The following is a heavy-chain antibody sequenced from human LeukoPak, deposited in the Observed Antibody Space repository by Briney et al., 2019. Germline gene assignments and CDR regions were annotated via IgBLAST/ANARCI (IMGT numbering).Heavy chain of an antibody. Sequence: PSETLSLTCTVSGGSISSSSYYWGWIRQPPGKGLEWLGSIYYSGSTYYNPSLKSRGTISVDTSKNQFSLKLSSVTAADTAAYYCARQEGGYYGSGSYYPDYYYYMDVWGKGTTVTVSS. CDR1: GGSISSSSYY. CDR2: IYYSGST. CDR3: ARQEGGYYGSGSYYPDYYYYMDV. J-gene: IGHJ6*03. D-gene: IGHD3-10*01. V-gene: IGHV4-39*01.